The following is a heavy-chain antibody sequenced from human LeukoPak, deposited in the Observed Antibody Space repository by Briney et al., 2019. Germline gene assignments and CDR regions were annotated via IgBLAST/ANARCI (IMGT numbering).Heavy chain of an antibody. D-gene: IGHD3-10*01. CDR3: AAGWMVRGNYFDY. V-gene: IGHV4-39*01. J-gene: IGHJ4*02. CDR1: GGSISSSSYY. CDR2: IYYSGST. Sequence: SETLSLTCTVSGGSISSSSYYWGWIRQPPGKGLEWIGSIYYSGSTYYNPSLKSRVTISVDTSKNQFSLKLCSVTAADTAVYYCAAGWMVRGNYFDYWGQGTLVTVSS.